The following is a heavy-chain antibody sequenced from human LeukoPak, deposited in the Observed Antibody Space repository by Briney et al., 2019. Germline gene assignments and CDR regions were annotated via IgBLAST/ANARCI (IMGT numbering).Heavy chain of an antibody. J-gene: IGHJ6*02. CDR1: GYTLTNYH. CDR2: INPNSGGT. CDR3: ASRYCGSANCQWGDYYYYGMDG. V-gene: IGHV1-2*02. Sequence: EASVKVSCKASGYTLTNYHINWVRQAPGQGLEWMGWINPNSGGTNYAQKFQGRVTMTRDTSISTAYMELRRLRSDDTAVYYCASRYCGSANCQWGDYYYYGMDGWGQGTTVTVSS. D-gene: IGHD2-2*01.